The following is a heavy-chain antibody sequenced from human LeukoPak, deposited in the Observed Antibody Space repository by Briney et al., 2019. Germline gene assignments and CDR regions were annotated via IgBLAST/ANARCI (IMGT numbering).Heavy chain of an antibody. J-gene: IGHJ4*02. V-gene: IGHV3-7*01. CDR1: GFTLSQYW. D-gene: IGHD6-25*01. Sequence: GGSLRLSCVVSGFTLSQYWMTWVRQAPGKGLEWVANIKQGGNEIHYVESVKGRFTISRNNAKNSLYLQMNSLRAEDTAIYYCARGSSAAAESYFDSWGQGTLVTVSS. CDR2: IKQGGNEI. CDR3: ARGSSAAAESYFDS.